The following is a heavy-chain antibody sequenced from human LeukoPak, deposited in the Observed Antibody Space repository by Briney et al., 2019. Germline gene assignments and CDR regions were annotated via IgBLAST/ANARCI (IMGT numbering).Heavy chain of an antibody. CDR3: ARVKYCSGGSCYADFDY. CDR2: FDPEDGET. Sequence: ASVKVSCKVSGYTLTELSMHWVRQAPGKGLEWMGGFDPEDGETIYAQKFQGRVTMTRDTSISTAYMELSRLRSDDTAVYYCARVKYCSGGSCYADFDYWGQGTLVTVSS. J-gene: IGHJ4*02. CDR1: GYTLTELS. D-gene: IGHD2-15*01. V-gene: IGHV1-24*01.